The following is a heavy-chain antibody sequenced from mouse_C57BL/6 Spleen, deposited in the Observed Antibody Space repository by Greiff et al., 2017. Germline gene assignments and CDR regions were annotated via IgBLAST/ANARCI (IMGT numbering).Heavy chain of an antibody. CDR2: IYPGSGST. J-gene: IGHJ3*01. V-gene: IGHV1-55*01. CDR3: AKDSSGYVWFAY. D-gene: IGHD3-2*02. CDR1: GYTFTSYW. Sequence: QVQLQQPGAELVKPGASVKMSCKASGYTFTSYWITWVKQRPGQGLEWIGDIYPGSGSTNYNEKFKSKATLTVDTSSSTAYMQLSSLTSEDSPVYYCAKDSSGYVWFAYWGQGTLVTVSA.